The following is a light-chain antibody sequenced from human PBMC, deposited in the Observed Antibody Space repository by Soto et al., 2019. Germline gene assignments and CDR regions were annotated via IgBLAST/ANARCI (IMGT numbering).Light chain of an antibody. V-gene: IGLV1-47*02. CDR1: SSNIGRNP. CDR2: GGN. J-gene: IGLJ3*02. Sequence: QSVLTQPPSVSGTPGQRVAISCSGSSSNIGRNPVYWYQQLPGTAPKVLIYGGNQRPSGVPDRFSGSKSGTSASLAISGLRSEDEADYHCAAWDDSMNGPVFGGGTKLTVL. CDR3: AAWDDSMNGPV.